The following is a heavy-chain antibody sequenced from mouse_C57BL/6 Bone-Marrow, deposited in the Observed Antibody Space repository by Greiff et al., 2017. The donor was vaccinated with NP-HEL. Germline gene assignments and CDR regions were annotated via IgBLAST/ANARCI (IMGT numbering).Heavy chain of an antibody. D-gene: IGHD1-1*01. V-gene: IGHV5-6*01. CDR1: GFTFSSYG. Sequence: DVHLVESGGDLVKPGGSLKLSCAASGFTFSSYGMSWVRQTPDKRLEWVATISSGGSYTYYPDSVKGRFTISRDNAKNTLYLQMSSLKSEDTAMYYCARTLITTVVATRFDYWGQGTTLTVSS. J-gene: IGHJ2*01. CDR3: ARTLITTVVATRFDY. CDR2: ISSGGSYT.